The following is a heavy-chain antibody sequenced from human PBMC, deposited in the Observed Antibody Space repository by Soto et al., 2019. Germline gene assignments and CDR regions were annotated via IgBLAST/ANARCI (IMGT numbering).Heavy chain of an antibody. J-gene: IGHJ6*02. CDR2: IWHDGSKK. D-gene: IGHD3-16*01. Sequence: PGGSLRLSCAASGFTFSSYAMSWVRQVPGKGLEWVAIIWHDGSKKYYGDSVKGRFTISRDNSKNTLYLQMNSLRADDTAVYYCPRDTLGIWSIYYAMDVCGQGTTVTVSS. CDR3: PRDTLGIWSIYYAMDV. CDR1: GFTFSSYA. V-gene: IGHV3-33*08.